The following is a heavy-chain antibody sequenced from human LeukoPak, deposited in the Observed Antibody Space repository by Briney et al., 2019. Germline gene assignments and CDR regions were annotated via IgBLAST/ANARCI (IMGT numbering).Heavy chain of an antibody. Sequence: PSETLSLTCTVSGGSISSYYWSWIRQPAGKGREWIGRIYTSGSTNYNPSLKSRVTMSVETSKNQFSLKLSSVTAADTAVYYCARDTGYYSEQQLVLDYWGQGTLVTVSS. CDR2: IYTSGST. CDR3: ARDTGYYSEQQLVLDY. CDR1: GGSISSYY. D-gene: IGHD6-13*01. J-gene: IGHJ4*02. V-gene: IGHV4-4*07.